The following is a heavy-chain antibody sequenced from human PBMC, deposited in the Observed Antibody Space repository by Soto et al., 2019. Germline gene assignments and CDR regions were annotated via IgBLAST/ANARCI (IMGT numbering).Heavy chain of an antibody. V-gene: IGHV4-59*01. CDR3: AASSGYYPHYYYYYGMDV. CDR1: GGSISSYY. CDR2: IYYSGST. Sequence: QVQLQESGPGLVKPSETLSLTCTVSGGSISSYYWSWIRQPPGKGLEWIGYIYYSGSTNYNTSLKSRVTISVDTSKNQFSLKLSSVTAADTAVYYCAASSGYYPHYYYYYGMDVWGQGTTVTVSS. D-gene: IGHD3-22*01. J-gene: IGHJ6*02.